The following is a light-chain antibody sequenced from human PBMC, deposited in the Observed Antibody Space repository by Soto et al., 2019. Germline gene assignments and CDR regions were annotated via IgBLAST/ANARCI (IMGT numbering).Light chain of an antibody. J-gene: IGKJ5*01. V-gene: IGKV2-28*01. CDR1: QSLLHTNAYHY. CDR2: LAS. CDR3: MQPLDLPVT. Sequence: ETLLTQLPLSLSVTPGKPASISCRSSQSLLHTNAYHYLDWYLQKPGQSPQLLIYLASYRASGVPDRFSGSGSGTEFTLRISRVEAEDVGVYYCMQPLDLPVTFGQGTRLEI.